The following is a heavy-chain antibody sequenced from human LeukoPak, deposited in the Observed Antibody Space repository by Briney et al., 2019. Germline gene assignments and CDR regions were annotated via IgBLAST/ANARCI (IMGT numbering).Heavy chain of an antibody. CDR1: GFTFSSYG. CDR2: IWYDGSNK. CDR3: ARAPYDLPRYGMDV. V-gene: IGHV3-33*01. D-gene: IGHD3-3*01. Sequence: GRSLRLSCAASGFTFSSYGVHWVRQAPGKGLEGVAVIWYDGSNKYYADSVKGRFTISRDNSKNTLYLQMNSLRAEDTAVYYCARAPYDLPRYGMDVWGQGTTVTVSS. J-gene: IGHJ6*02.